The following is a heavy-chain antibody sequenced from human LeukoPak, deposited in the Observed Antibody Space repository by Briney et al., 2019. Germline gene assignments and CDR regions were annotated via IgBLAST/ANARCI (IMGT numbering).Heavy chain of an antibody. V-gene: IGHV3-23*01. CDR1: GFTFSTYA. CDR2: IIVIGGTT. Sequence: PGGSLRLSCAASGFTFSTYAMSWVRQAPGRGLEWVSTIIVIGGTTRVDTVKGRFTVSRDNSKNTLDLQMQRLRGEDTAVYYCVKDMAMFYSDGTGYYGYYFDYWGEGTLVTVSS. J-gene: IGHJ4*02. CDR3: VKDMAMFYSDGTGYYGYYFDY. D-gene: IGHD3-22*01.